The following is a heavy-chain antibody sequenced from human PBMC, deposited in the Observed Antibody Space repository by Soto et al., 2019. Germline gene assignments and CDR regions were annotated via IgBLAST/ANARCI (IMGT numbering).Heavy chain of an antibody. CDR3: ARELAAAGKTYFDD. J-gene: IGHJ4*02. CDR2: IYYSGST. V-gene: IGHV4-59*01. CDR1: GGSISSYY. Sequence: SETLALTCTASGGSISSYYWSWIRQPPGKGLEWIGYIYYSGSTNYNPSLKSRVTISVDTSKNQFSLKLSSVTAADTAVYYCARELAAAGKTYFDDWGQGTLVTVSS. D-gene: IGHD6-13*01.